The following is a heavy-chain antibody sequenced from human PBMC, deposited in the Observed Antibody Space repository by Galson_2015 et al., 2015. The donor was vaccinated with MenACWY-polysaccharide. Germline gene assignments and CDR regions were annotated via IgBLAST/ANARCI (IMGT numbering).Heavy chain of an antibody. J-gene: IGHJ4*02. CDR2: IHSSGTT. CDR3: ARFLYYDSSAFYFDY. V-gene: IGHV4-39*01. CDR1: GGSVTSRSYY. Sequence: ETLSLTCTVSGGSVTSRSYYWSWVRQSPGKGLEWIGSIHSSGTTFYNPSHKSRVTISGDASRMQFSLTLMSVTAADTATYFCARFLYYDSSAFYFDYWGQGALVTVSS. D-gene: IGHD3-22*01.